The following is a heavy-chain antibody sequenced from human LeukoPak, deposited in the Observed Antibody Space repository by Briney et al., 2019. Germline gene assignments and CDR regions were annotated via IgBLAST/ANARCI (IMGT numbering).Heavy chain of an antibody. CDR3: ARGIPNYYDSKVNAFDI. Sequence: SETLSLTCTVSGGSISSYYWSWIRQPPGKGLEWIGYIYYSGSTNYNPSLKSRVTISVDTSKNQFSLKLSSVTAADTAVYYCARGIPNYYDSKVNAFDIWGQGTMVTVSS. CDR1: GGSISSYY. J-gene: IGHJ3*02. CDR2: IYYSGST. V-gene: IGHV4-59*01. D-gene: IGHD3-22*01.